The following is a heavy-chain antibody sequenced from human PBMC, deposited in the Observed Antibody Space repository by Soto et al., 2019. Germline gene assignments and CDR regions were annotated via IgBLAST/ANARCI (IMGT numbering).Heavy chain of an antibody. J-gene: IGHJ4*02. V-gene: IGHV1-69*01. D-gene: IGHD6-6*01. CDR1: GGTFSSYA. CDR3: ASRSQWLSARQYFDY. CDR2: IIPIFGTA. Sequence: QVQLVQSGAEVKKPGSSVKVSCKASGGTFSSYAISWVRQAPGQGLEWMGGIIPIFGTANYAQKFQGRVTITADESTRKAYMELSSLRSEDTAVYYCASRSQWLSARQYFDYWGQGTLVTVSS.